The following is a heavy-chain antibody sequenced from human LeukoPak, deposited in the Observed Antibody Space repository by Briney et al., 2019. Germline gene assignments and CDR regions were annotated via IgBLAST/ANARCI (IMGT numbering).Heavy chain of an antibody. D-gene: IGHD4-23*01. Sequence: GGSLRLSCAASGFSFTNAWMNWVRQAPGKGLEWVGRIKNKSEGEITDYAAPVKGTFTISRDDSKNTLYLQTNSLKTEDTAVYYCTSSIRGNGGFDYWGQGTLVTVSS. CDR3: TSSIRGNGGFDY. CDR2: IKNKSEGEIT. J-gene: IGHJ4*02. CDR1: GFSFTNAW. V-gene: IGHV3-15*01.